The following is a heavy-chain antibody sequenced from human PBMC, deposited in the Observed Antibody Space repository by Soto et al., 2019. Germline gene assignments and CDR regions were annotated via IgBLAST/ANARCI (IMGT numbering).Heavy chain of an antibody. CDR2: IWYDGSNQ. CDR1: GFNISTYG. V-gene: IGHV3-33*01. Sequence: QVKLVGSGGGVVQPGTSLRLSCEASGFNISTYGMHWVRQAPGKGLQWLAFIWYDGSNQHYAASVKGRLTIARDNSKNTLYLQMTNLRADDTAVYHCARAISSVTYYDSIGYWGRGTLVTVSS. D-gene: IGHD1-26*01. J-gene: IGHJ4*02. CDR3: ARAISSVTYYDSIGY.